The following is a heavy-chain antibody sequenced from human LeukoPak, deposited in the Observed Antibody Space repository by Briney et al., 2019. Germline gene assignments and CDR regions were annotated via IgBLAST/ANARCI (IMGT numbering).Heavy chain of an antibody. CDR3: AHRLLGDKWFDP. J-gene: IGHJ5*02. D-gene: IGHD3-16*01. CDR2: IYWNDDE. Sequence: SGPTLAKPTQIRRLICTFFGFLLPTSGVDVGWIRQPPGEALEWLALIYWNDDERYSPSLKSRLTITKDTSKNQVVLTMTNMDPVDTVRYSCAHRLLGDKWFDPWGQGTLVTVSS. V-gene: IGHV2-5*01. CDR1: GFLLPTSGVD.